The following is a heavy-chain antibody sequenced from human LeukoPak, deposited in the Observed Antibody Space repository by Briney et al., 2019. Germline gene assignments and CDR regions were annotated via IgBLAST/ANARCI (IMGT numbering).Heavy chain of an antibody. CDR3: ARDDRNGYRFDY. V-gene: IGHV1-46*01. CDR2: INPSGGST. J-gene: IGHJ4*02. D-gene: IGHD5-24*01. Sequence: ASVKVSCTASGYTFTSYYMHWVRQAPGQGLEWMGIINPSGGSTSYAQKFQGRVTMTRDTSTSTVYMELSSLRSEDTAVYYCARDDRNGYRFDYWGQGTLVTVSS. CDR1: GYTFTSYY.